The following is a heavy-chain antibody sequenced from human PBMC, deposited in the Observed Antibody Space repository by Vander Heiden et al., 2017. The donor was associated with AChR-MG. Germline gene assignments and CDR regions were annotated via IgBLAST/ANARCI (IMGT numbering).Heavy chain of an antibody. J-gene: IGHJ4*02. CDR3: AKDLSGYGGFDY. V-gene: IGHV3-30-3*01. CDR2: ISSDGITK. Sequence: QVQLVESGGGVVQPGRSLRLSCAASGFTFTRFAMHWVRQAPGKGLEWAAIISSDGITKYYADSVKGRFSISRDNSKNTLSLQMNSLTVDDTAVYYCAKDLSGYGGFDYWGQGTLVTVSS. CDR1: GFTFTRFA. D-gene: IGHD5-12*01.